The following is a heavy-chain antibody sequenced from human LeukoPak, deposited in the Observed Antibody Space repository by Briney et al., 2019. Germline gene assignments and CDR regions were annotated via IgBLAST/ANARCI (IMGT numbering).Heavy chain of an antibody. Sequence: SETLSLTCAVYGGSFSGYCWSWIRQPPGKGLEWIGEINHSGSTNYNPSLKSRVTISVDTSKNQFSLKLSSVTAADTAVYYCARGGTRYYYDSSGLSFDYWGQGTLVTVSS. CDR1: GGSFSGYC. CDR3: ARGGTRYYYDSSGLSFDY. V-gene: IGHV4-34*01. J-gene: IGHJ4*02. CDR2: INHSGST. D-gene: IGHD3-22*01.